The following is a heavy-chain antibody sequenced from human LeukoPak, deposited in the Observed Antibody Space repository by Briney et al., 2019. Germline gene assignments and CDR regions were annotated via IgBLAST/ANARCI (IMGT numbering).Heavy chain of an antibody. J-gene: IGHJ6*02. CDR3: GLALSYYYYGMDV. Sequence: SVKVSCKASGRTFSSYAISWVRQAPGQGLEWMGGIIPIFGTANYAQKFQGRVTITADESTSTAYMELSSLRSEDTAVYYCGLALSYYYYGMDVWGQGTTVTVSS. CDR2: IIPIFGTA. CDR1: GRTFSSYA. V-gene: IGHV1-69*13.